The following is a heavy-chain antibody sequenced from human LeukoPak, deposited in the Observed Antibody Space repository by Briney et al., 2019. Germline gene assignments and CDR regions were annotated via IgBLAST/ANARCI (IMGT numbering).Heavy chain of an antibody. CDR1: GGSISSYY. D-gene: IGHD1-1*01. V-gene: IGHV4-59*01. Sequence: SETLSLTCTVSGGSISSYYWSWIRQPPGKGLEWTGYIYYSGSTNYNPSLKSRVTISVDTSKNQFSLKLSSVTAADTAVYYCARMATGTPGFDPWGQGTLVTVSS. J-gene: IGHJ5*02. CDR2: IYYSGST. CDR3: ARMATGTPGFDP.